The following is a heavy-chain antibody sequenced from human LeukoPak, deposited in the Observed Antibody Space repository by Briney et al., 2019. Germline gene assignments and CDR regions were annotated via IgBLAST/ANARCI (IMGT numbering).Heavy chain of an antibody. CDR3: ATERQGDFDI. V-gene: IGHV1-8*01. J-gene: IGHJ3*02. CDR2: MNPNSGNT. CDR1: GYTFTSYD. Sequence: SVKVSCKASGYTFTSYDINWVRQATGQGLEWMGWMNPNSGNTGYAQKLQGRVTMTRNTSISTAYMELRSERSEDTAVYYCATERQGDFDIWGQGTMVTVSS.